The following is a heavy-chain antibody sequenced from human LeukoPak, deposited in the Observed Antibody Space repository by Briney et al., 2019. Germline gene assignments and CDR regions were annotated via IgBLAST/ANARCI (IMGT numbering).Heavy chain of an antibody. CDR3: ARLSGRMGATDANFDY. CDR2: IYPGDSDT. D-gene: IGHD1-26*01. Sequence: GESLKISCKGSGYSFTSYWIGWVRQMPGKGLEWMGIIYPGDSDTRYSPSFQGQVTISADKSISTAYLQWSSPKASDTAMYYCARLSGRMGATDANFDYWGQGTLVTVSS. V-gene: IGHV5-51*01. CDR1: GYSFTSYW. J-gene: IGHJ4*02.